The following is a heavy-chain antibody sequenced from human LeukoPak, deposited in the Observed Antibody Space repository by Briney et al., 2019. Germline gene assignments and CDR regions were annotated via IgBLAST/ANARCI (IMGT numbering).Heavy chain of an antibody. D-gene: IGHD3-10*01. CDR1: GGSFSGYY. V-gene: IGHV4-31*11. Sequence: SSETLSLTCAVYGGSFSGYYWSWIRQHPGKGLEWIGYIYYSGSTYYNPSLKSRVTISVDTSKNQFSLKLSSVTAADTAVYYCARLYGSGSYFNRPFDYWGQGTLVTVSS. CDR2: IYYSGST. CDR3: ARLYGSGSYFNRPFDY. J-gene: IGHJ4*02.